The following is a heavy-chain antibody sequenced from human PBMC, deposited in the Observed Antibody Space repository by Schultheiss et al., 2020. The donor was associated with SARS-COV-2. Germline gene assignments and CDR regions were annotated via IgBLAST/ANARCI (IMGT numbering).Heavy chain of an antibody. CDR3: AAGGSNWNYRFDP. CDR2: MNPNSGNT. J-gene: IGHJ5*02. Sequence: KVSCKASGYTFTSYDINWVRQATGQGLEWMGWMNPNSGNTGYAQKFQGRVTMTRNTSISTAYMELSSLRSEDTAVYYCAAGGSNWNYRFDPWGQGTLVTVSS. V-gene: IGHV1-8*01. CDR1: GYTFTSYD. D-gene: IGHD1-7*01.